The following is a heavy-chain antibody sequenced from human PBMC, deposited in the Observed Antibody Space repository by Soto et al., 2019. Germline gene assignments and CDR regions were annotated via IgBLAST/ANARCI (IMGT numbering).Heavy chain of an antibody. V-gene: IGHV3-23*01. CDR2: ISGSGGST. CDR1: GFTFSSYA. CDR3: AKDSFWSGPAYYYYGMDV. J-gene: IGHJ6*02. D-gene: IGHD3-3*01. Sequence: GGSLRLSCAAPGFTFSSYAMSWVRQAPGKGLEWVSAISGSGGSTYYADSVKGRFTISRDNSKNTLYLQMNSLRAEDTAVYYCAKDSFWSGPAYYYYGMDVWGQGTTVTVSS.